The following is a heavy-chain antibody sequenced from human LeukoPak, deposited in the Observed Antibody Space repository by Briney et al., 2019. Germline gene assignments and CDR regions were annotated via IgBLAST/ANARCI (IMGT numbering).Heavy chain of an antibody. CDR3: ARGPIFGVVITAFDI. V-gene: IGHV4-59*01. D-gene: IGHD3-3*01. Sequence: SETLSLTCTVSGGSISSYYWSWIRQPPGKGLEWIGYIYYSGSTNYNPSLKSRVTISVDTSKNQFSLKLSSVTAADTAVYYCARGPIFGVVITAFDIWGQGTMVTVSS. CDR1: GGSISSYY. CDR2: IYYSGST. J-gene: IGHJ3*02.